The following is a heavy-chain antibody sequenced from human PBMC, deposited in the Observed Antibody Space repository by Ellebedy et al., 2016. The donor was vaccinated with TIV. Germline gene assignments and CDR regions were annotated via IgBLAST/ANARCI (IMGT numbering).Heavy chain of an antibody. D-gene: IGHD3-10*01. CDR1: GYTFTGYY. Sequence: ASVKVSXXASGYTFTGYYMHWVRQAPGQGLEWMGWINPNSGGTNYAQKFQGRVTMTRDTSISTAYMELSRLRSDDTAVYYCARGDYYGSGTVKTIDYWGQGTLVTVSS. CDR3: ARGDYYGSGTVKTIDY. CDR2: INPNSGGT. V-gene: IGHV1-2*02. J-gene: IGHJ4*02.